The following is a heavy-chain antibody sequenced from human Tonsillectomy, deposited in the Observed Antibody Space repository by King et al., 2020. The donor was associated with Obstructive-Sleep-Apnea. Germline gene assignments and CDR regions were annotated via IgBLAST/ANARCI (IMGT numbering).Heavy chain of an antibody. Sequence: QLVQSGAEVKKPGASVKVSCKASGYTFTGYYIHWVRQAPGQGLEWMGWISPNSGATKYAQKFQDRVTMTRDTSISTAYMDLSRLRSDDTAIYYCARDMSAYDSTSPAYWGQGTPVTVSS. J-gene: IGHJ4*02. D-gene: IGHD3-10*01. CDR2: ISPNSGAT. CDR3: ARDMSAYDSTSPAY. V-gene: IGHV1-2*02. CDR1: GYTFTGYY.